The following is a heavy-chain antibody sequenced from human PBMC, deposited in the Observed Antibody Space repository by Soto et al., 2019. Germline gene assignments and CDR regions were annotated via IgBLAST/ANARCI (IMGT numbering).Heavy chain of an antibody. Sequence: QVQLRESGPGLMRPSQTLSLTCTVSGASVTSTGYYWTWIRQSPGKALEWLGYTLQNGHADYSPTLETRLSISLDSSKNQFSLKVNSVSAAVTAIYFCARVSAVSAEYYFDYWGQGALITVSS. D-gene: IGHD6-19*01. J-gene: IGHJ4*02. CDR1: GASVTSTGYY. CDR2: TLQNGHA. V-gene: IGHV4-30-4*01. CDR3: ARVSAVSAEYYFDY.